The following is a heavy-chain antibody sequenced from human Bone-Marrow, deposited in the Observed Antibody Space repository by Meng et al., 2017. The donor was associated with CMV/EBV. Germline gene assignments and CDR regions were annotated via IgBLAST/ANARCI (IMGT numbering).Heavy chain of an antibody. Sequence: GESLKISCAASGFTFSSYAMHWVRQAPGKGLEWVAVISYDGNDKYNADSVKGRFTISRDNSKNTLYLQMNSLRGEDTAVYYCARDEDTVMLEERYFDYWGQGTLVTVSS. CDR2: ISYDGNDK. CDR1: GFTFSSYA. D-gene: IGHD3-16*01. V-gene: IGHV3-30-3*01. J-gene: IGHJ4*02. CDR3: ARDEDTVMLEERYFDY.